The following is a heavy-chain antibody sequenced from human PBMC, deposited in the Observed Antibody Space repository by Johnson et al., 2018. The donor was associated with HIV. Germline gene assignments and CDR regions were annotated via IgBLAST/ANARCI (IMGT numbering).Heavy chain of an antibody. V-gene: IGHV3-30*02. CDR2: IRYDGNSK. J-gene: IGHJ3*02. Sequence: QVQLVESGGGVVQPGGSLRLSCAASGFTFNTYGMDWVRQAPGKGLEWVAFIRYDGNSKYYADSVKGRFTISRDNSKNTLYLQMNSLRAEDTAVYYCARGRKTVTTVRPSAFDIWGQGTMVTVSS. CDR1: GFTFNTYG. CDR3: ARGRKTVTTVRPSAFDI. D-gene: IGHD4-17*01.